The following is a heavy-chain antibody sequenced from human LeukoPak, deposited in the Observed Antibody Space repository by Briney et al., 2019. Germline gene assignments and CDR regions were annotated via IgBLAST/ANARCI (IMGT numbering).Heavy chain of an antibody. CDR1: GFTFSSYW. CDR2: IKGDGSDK. Sequence: GGSLRLSCAASGFTFSSYWMFWVRQAPGKGLEWVATIKGDGSDKYYVDSVKGRFTISRDNTKNSLFLQMNSLRAEDTAVYYCARDGGHSADYWGQGTQVTVSS. J-gene: IGHJ4*02. D-gene: IGHD1-26*01. V-gene: IGHV3-7*01. CDR3: ARDGGHSADY.